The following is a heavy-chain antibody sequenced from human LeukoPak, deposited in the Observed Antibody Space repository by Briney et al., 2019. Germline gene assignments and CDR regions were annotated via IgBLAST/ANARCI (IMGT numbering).Heavy chain of an antibody. Sequence: PSETLSLTCAVSDDSFSSHYWTWIRQPPGKGLEWIGYISYIGSTNYNPSLKSRVTISIDTTKNQFSLKLSSVTAADTAVYYCARDLVTVTKGFDIWGQGTMVSVSS. D-gene: IGHD4-17*01. CDR3: ARDLVTVTKGFDI. J-gene: IGHJ3*02. V-gene: IGHV4-59*11. CDR2: ISYIGST. CDR1: DDSFSSHY.